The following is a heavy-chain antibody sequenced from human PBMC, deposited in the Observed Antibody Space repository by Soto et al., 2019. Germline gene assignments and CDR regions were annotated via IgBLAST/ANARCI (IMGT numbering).Heavy chain of an antibody. CDR3: ARLSAVRGVIHY. D-gene: IGHD3-10*01. CDR1: GASISDRSSYS. CDR2: IYYSGAT. J-gene: IGHJ4*02. V-gene: IGHV4-39*02. Sequence: QVQLEESGPGLVKPPETLTLTCTVSGASISDRSSYSWGWIRQPPGKGLEWIGTIYYSGATYYSPSLQGRVSISVDTSKNHFSLMMNSLTAADTAVYFCARLSAVRGVIHYWGQGTLVAVSS.